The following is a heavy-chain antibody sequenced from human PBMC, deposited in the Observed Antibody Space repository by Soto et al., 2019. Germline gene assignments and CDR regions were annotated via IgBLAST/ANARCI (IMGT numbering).Heavy chain of an antibody. J-gene: IGHJ6*02. Sequence: PGESRKISCKGSVYSFTNDWIGWVRQVPGTGPEWLGLIYPGDSDARYSSSFQRQVSISADKSNNTAYLQWSSLKASDTAMYYCARQTSGWFAMDVWGQGTTVTVSS. CDR1: VYSFTNDW. CDR2: IYPGDSDA. V-gene: IGHV5-51*01. D-gene: IGHD6-19*01. CDR3: ARQTSGWFAMDV.